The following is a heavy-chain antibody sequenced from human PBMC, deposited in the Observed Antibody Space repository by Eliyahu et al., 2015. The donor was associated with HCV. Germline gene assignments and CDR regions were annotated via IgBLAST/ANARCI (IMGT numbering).Heavy chain of an antibody. D-gene: IGHD2-21*02. CDR1: GFSFSSTT. Sequence: EVHLVESGGGLVEPGRSLRLSCETSGFSFSSTTMNWVRQAPGKGLEWISYISIRGTVTYYADSVRGRFTVSRDNARNSLFLQMNSLRGEDTALYYCARGDFLDYWGQGTRVTVSP. CDR2: ISIRGTVT. V-gene: IGHV3-48*01. CDR3: ARGDFLDY. J-gene: IGHJ4*02.